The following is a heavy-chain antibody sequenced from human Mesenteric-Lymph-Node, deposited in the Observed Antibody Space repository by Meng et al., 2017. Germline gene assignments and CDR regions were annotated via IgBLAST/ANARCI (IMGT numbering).Heavy chain of an antibody. J-gene: IGHJ4*02. CDR1: GFTFSSYA. D-gene: IGHD2-2*01. CDR2: ISYDGSNK. CDR3: AREGLGYCSSTSCYAGGENDY. V-gene: IGHV3-30*04. Sequence: GGSLRLSCAASGFTFSSYAMHWVRQAPGKGLEWVAVISYDGSNKYYADSVKGRFTISRDNSKNTLYLQMNSLRAEDTAVYYCAREGLGYCSSTSCYAGGENDYWGQGTLVTVSS.